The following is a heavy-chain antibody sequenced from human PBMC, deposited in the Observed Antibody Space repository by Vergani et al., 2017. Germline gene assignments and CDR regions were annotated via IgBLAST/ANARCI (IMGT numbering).Heavy chain of an antibody. V-gene: IGHV3-30*03. CDR2: ISYDGTQK. CDR1: GFTSSYYG. Sequence: QVHLVESGGGVVQPGRSLRLSCVVSGFTSSYYGMHWVRQAPGKGLEWVAVISYDGTQKYYADSVKGRFTISRDNAKSTLYLQMNSLRTEDTAVYYCESYSCGTPRCQIGYFREWGQGTLVTVSS. D-gene: IGHD2-21*01. CDR3: ESYSCGTPRCQIGYFRE. J-gene: IGHJ1*01.